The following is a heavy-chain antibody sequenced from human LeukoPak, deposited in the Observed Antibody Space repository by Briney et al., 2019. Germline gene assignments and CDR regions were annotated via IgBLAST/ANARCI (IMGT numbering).Heavy chain of an antibody. CDR1: GGSISSGGYY. CDR2: IYYSGST. V-gene: IGHV4-31*03. Sequence: PSETLSLTCTVSGGSISSGGYYWSWIRQHPGKGLEWIGYIYYSGSTYYNPSLKSRVTISVDTSKNQFSLKLSSVTAADTAVYYCASRAAAGTRDFDPWGQGTLVTDSS. CDR3: ASRAAAGTRDFDP. J-gene: IGHJ5*02. D-gene: IGHD6-13*01.